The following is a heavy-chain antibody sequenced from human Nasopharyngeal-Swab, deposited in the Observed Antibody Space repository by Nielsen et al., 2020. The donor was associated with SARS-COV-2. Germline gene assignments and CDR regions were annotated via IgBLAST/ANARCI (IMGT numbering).Heavy chain of an antibody. J-gene: IGHJ5*02. CDR1: GGSFSGYY. D-gene: IGHD6-13*01. CDR2: INHSGST. V-gene: IGHV4-34*01. CDR3: ARSRYTSSWYGVRNWFDP. Sequence: SDTLSLTCAVYGGSFSGYYCNWIRQRPGKGLEWVGEINHSGSTNYNPSLKSRVTISLDTSKNQFSLKLSSVTAADTAVYYCARSRYTSSWYGVRNWFDPWGQGTLVTVSS.